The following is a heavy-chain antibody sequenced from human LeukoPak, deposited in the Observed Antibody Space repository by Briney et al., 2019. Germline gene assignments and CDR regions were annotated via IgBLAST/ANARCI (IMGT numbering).Heavy chain of an antibody. V-gene: IGHV3-74*01. CDR3: ARMSGLSLFDY. CDR1: GFTFSNYW. Sequence: GGSLRLSCAASGFTFSNYWMHWVRQAPGKGLVWVSIIYSDESSTIYADSVKGRFTISRDNAKNTLYLQMNSLRAEDTAVYYCARMSGLSLFDYWGQGTLVTVSS. D-gene: IGHD3-16*02. J-gene: IGHJ4*02. CDR2: IYSDESST.